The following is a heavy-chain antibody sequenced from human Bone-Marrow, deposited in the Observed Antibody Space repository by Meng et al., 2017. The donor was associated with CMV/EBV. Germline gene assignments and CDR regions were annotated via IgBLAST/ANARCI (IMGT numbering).Heavy chain of an antibody. Sequence: GESLKISCAASGFTFSDYDMNWVRQAPGKGLEWVSFISSCTTIYYADSVKGRFTISRDNAKNSLDLQMNSLRVDDTAVYYCARICVTGAACYHFDYWGQGTLVTVSS. CDR1: GFTFSDYD. D-gene: IGHD1-14*01. CDR2: ISSCTTI. J-gene: IGHJ4*02. CDR3: ARICVTGAACYHFDY. V-gene: IGHV3-69-1*02.